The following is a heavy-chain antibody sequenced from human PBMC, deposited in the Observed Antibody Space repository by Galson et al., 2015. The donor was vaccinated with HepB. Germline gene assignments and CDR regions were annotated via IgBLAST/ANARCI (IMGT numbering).Heavy chain of an antibody. CDR2: INTNTGNL. CDR1: GYTFTSYA. J-gene: IGHJ1*01. V-gene: IGHV7-4-1*02. D-gene: IGHD3-10*01. Sequence: SCKASGYTFTSYAMNWVRQAPGQGLEWMGWINTNTGNLTYAQGFTGRFVFSLDTSVSTAYLQISSLKAEDTAVYYCARVHGVLWFGDGSFLHWGQGTLVTVSS. CDR3: ARVHGVLWFGDGSFLH.